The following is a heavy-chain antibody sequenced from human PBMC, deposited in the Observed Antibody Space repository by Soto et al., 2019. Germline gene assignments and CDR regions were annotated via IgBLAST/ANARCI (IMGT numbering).Heavy chain of an antibody. J-gene: IGHJ6*02. CDR1: GGTFSSYA. Sequence: QVQLVQSGAEVKKPGSSVKVSCKASGGTFSSYAISWVRQAPGQGLEWMGGIIPIFGTANYAQKFQGRVTITADESTSTAYMELSSLSSEDTAVYYCARGGGYCSSTSCYYYYYYGMDVWGQGTTVTVSS. D-gene: IGHD2-2*01. CDR3: ARGGGYCSSTSCYYYYYYGMDV. V-gene: IGHV1-69*01. CDR2: IIPIFGTA.